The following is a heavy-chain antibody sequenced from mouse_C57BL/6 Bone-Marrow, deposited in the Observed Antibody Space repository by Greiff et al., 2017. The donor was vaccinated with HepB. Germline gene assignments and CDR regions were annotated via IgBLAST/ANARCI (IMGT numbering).Heavy chain of an antibody. V-gene: IGHV1-85*01. CDR3: ARRWILVLRDWYFDV. J-gene: IGHJ1*03. CDR2: IYPRDGST. CDR1: GYTFTSYD. D-gene: IGHD1-1*01. Sequence: QVQLQQSGPELVKPGASVKLSCKASGYTFTSYDINWVKQRPGQGLEWIGWIYPRDGSTKYNEKFKGKATLTVDTSSSTAYMELHSLTSEDSAVYVCARRWILVLRDWYFDVWGTGTTVTVAS.